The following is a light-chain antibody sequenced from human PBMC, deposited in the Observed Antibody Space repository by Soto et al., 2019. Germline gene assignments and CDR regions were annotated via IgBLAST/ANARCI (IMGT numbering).Light chain of an antibody. Sequence: DIVMTQSPLSLPVTPGEPASISCRPSQSLLYNNGHDYLDWYLQKPGQSPQLVIRLGSIRASGVTDRFSGSGSGTDFTLKISRVEAEDVGIYYCMQALQTPYTFGQGTKLEIK. CDR2: LGS. CDR3: MQALQTPYT. CDR1: QSLLYNNGHDY. J-gene: IGKJ2*01. V-gene: IGKV2-28*01.